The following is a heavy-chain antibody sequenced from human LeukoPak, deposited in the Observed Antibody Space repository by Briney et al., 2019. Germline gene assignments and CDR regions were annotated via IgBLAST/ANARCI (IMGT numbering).Heavy chain of an antibody. J-gene: IGHJ3*02. Sequence: SVKVSCKASGGTFSSYAISWVRQAPGQGLEWMGGIIPIFGTANYAQKFQGRVTITADESTSTAYMELSSLRSEDTAVYYCARIMSVDTAIMALTDAFDIWGQGTMVTVSS. CDR3: ARIMSVDTAIMALTDAFDI. CDR1: GGTFSSYA. V-gene: IGHV1-69*13. D-gene: IGHD5-18*01. CDR2: IIPIFGTA.